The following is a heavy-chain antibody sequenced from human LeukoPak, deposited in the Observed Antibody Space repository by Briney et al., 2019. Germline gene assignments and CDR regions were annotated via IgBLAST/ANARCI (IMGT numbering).Heavy chain of an antibody. V-gene: IGHV3-30*02. J-gene: IGHJ4*02. CDR1: GFTFSSYG. Sequence: GGSLRLSCAASGFTFSSYGMHWVRQAPGKGLEWVSFIRYDGSDKYYADSVKGRFTISRDNSKNTLYLQMNSLRAEDTAVYYCAKDLSFSGFGVIDYWGQGTLVTVSS. CDR2: IRYDGSDK. CDR3: AKDLSFSGFGVIDY. D-gene: IGHD2-15*01.